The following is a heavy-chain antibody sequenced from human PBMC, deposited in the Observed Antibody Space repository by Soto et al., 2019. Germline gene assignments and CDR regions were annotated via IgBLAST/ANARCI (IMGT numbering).Heavy chain of an antibody. V-gene: IGHV1-3*01. CDR2: INAGNGNT. CDR1: GYTFTSYA. Sequence: VQLVQSGAEVKKPGASVKDSCKASGYTFTSYAMHWVRQAPGQRLEWMGWINAGNGNTKYSQKFQGRVTITRDTSASTAYMALSRLRSEDTAVYSCARKTTGYYPFFCYWGQGTLVNVSS. CDR3: ARKTTGYYPFFCY. D-gene: IGHD3-9*01. J-gene: IGHJ4*02.